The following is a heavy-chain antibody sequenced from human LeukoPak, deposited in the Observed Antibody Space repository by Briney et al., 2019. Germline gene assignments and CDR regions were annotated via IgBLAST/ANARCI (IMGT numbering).Heavy chain of an antibody. D-gene: IGHD2-21*02. Sequence: GGSLRLSCAASGFTFSNAWMSWVRQAPGKGLEWVSVIDSDGSTNYADSVKGRFTISRDNSKNTLYLQMNSLRAEDTAVYYCAADYVVVTPYWGQGTLVTVSS. CDR1: GFTFSNAW. V-gene: IGHV3-66*01. CDR2: IDSDGST. CDR3: AADYVVVTPY. J-gene: IGHJ4*02.